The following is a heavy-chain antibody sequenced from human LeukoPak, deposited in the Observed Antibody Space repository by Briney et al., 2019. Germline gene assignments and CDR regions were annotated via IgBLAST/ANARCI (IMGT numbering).Heavy chain of an antibody. CDR3: TRLTSGYDWNY. CDR1: GFTFSGSA. J-gene: IGHJ4*02. D-gene: IGHD5-12*01. V-gene: IGHV3-73*01. CDR2: IRSKANSYAT. Sequence: GGSLRLSCAASGFTFSGSAMHWVRQASGKGLEWVGRIRSKANSYATAYAASVKGRFTISRDDSKNTAYLQMNSLKTEDTAVYYCTRLTSGYDWNYWGQGTLVTVTS.